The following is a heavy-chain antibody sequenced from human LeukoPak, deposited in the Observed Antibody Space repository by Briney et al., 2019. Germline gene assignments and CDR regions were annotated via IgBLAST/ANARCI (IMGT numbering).Heavy chain of an antibody. D-gene: IGHD3-16*01. CDR1: GFTFSSYG. Sequence: GGSLRLSCAASGFTFSSYGMSWVRQAPGKGLEWVSAISGSGGSTYYADSVKGRFTISRDNSKNTLYLQMSSLGAEDTAVYFCAKDDAWGRYQDWGQGTLVTVSS. CDR3: AKDDAWGRYQD. V-gene: IGHV3-23*01. CDR2: ISGSGGST. J-gene: IGHJ1*01.